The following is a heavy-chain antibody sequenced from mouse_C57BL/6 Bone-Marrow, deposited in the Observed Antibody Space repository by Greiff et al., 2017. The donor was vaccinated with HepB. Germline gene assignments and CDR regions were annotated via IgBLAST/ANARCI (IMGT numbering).Heavy chain of an antibody. D-gene: IGHD2-5*01. CDR2: IRNKANNHAT. Sequence: EVKVEESGGGLVQPGGSMKLSCAASGFTFSDAWMDWVRQSPEKGLEWVAEIRNKANNHATYYAESVKGRFTISRDDSKSSVYLQMNSLRAEDTGIYYCTRRDGPYYSNYWPWFAYWGQGTLVTVSA. CDR1: GFTFSDAW. J-gene: IGHJ3*01. V-gene: IGHV6-6*01. CDR3: TRRDGPYYSNYWPWFAY.